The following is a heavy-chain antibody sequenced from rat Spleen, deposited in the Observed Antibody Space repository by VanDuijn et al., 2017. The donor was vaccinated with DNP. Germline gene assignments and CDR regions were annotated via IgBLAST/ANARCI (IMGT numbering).Heavy chain of an antibody. Sequence: EVQLVESGGGLVQPGRSMKLSCAASGFTFSNYGMAWVRQTPTKGLEWVASISTGGGNTYYRDSVKGRFTISRDNAQNTLYLQMKNLGSEDTAIYYCAKGPNYGGWNDYFDYWGQGVMVTVSS. V-gene: IGHV5S13*01. CDR2: ISTGGGNT. D-gene: IGHD1-11*01. CDR1: GFTFSNYG. J-gene: IGHJ2*01. CDR3: AKGPNYGGWNDYFDY.